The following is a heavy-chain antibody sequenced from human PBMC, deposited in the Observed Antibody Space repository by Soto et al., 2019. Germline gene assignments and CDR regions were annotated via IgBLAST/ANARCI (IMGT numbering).Heavy chain of an antibody. CDR1: GYTFTRYH. CDR3: ARDRVPVDTAMIGWFDP. CDR2: INPGGGRT. V-gene: IGHV1-46*01. Sequence: GASVKVSCKASGYTFTRYHIHWVRQAPGQGLEWLGMINPGGGRTTYAQKIQGRVTMTRDTSTRTVYMELSSLRSEDTAVYYCARDRVPVDTAMIGWFDPWGQGTLVTVSS. D-gene: IGHD5-18*01. J-gene: IGHJ5*02.